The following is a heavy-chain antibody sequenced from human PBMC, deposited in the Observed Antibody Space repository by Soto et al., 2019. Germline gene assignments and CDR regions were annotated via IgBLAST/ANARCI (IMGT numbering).Heavy chain of an antibody. CDR3: ARDGLDYDSSGSTQNAFDI. Sequence: ASVKVSCKASGYTFTSYYMHWVRQAPGQGLEWMGIINPSGGSTSYAQKLQGRVTMTGDTSTSTVYMELSSLRSEDTAVYYCARDGLDYDSSGSTQNAFDIWGQGTMVTVSS. CDR1: GYTFTSYY. CDR2: INPSGGST. V-gene: IGHV1-46*01. D-gene: IGHD3-22*01. J-gene: IGHJ3*02.